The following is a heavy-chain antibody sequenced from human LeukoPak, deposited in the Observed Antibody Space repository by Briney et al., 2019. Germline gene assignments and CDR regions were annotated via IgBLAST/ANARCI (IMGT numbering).Heavy chain of an antibody. Sequence: GGSLRLSCAASGLTVSSNYMSWVRQAPGKGLEWVSVIYSGGHTYYVDSVKGRFTISRDNSKNTLYLQMNTLRAEDTAVYYCARTGNPATGDHWGQGTLVTVSS. CDR2: IYSGGHT. J-gene: IGHJ4*02. V-gene: IGHV3-53*01. D-gene: IGHD1-1*01. CDR3: ARTGNPATGDH. CDR1: GLTVSSNY.